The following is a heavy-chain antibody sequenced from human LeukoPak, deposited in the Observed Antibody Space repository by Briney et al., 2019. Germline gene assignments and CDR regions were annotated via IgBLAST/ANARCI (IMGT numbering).Heavy chain of an antibody. CDR2: IWFAGST. V-gene: IGHV4-30-4*01. J-gene: IGHJ5*02. D-gene: IGHD2-2*01. Sequence: SETLSLTCSVSGGSITSGDSYGRWIRQPPGKGLEWIEYIWFAGSTSYNPSLKSRVTISVDRTKNQLSLKLSSVTAADTAVYYCAREHQNCTSTSCSDWFDPWGLGTLVTVSS. CDR1: GGSITSGDSY. CDR3: AREHQNCTSTSCSDWFDP.